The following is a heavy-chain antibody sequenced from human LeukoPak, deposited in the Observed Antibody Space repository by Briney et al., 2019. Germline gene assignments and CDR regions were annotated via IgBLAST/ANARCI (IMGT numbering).Heavy chain of an antibody. CDR3: ARINRRYDSSGYPWAIDY. V-gene: IGHV4-34*01. J-gene: IGHJ4*02. CDR2: INHSGST. CDR1: GGSFSGYY. D-gene: IGHD3-22*01. Sequence: PSETLSLTCAVYGGSFSGYYWSWIRQPPGKGLEWIGEINHSGSTNYNPSLKSLVTISLDTSKNQCSLKLRSVTAADTDVYYCARINRRYDSSGYPWAIDYWGQGTLVTVSS.